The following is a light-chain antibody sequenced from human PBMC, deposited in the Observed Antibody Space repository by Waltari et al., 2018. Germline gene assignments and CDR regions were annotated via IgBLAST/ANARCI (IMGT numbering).Light chain of an antibody. V-gene: IGLV2-14*03. J-gene: IGLJ1*01. Sequence: QSALTQPASVSGSPGQSITISCTGTSSDIGGYNYVSWYQQPPGKAPKLIIFDVTDRPSGVSSRFSGSKSGYTASLTISGLQAEDEADYYCSSFRTSSTLNYVFGGGTKVTVL. CDR3: SSFRTSSTLNYV. CDR1: SSDIGGYNY. CDR2: DVT.